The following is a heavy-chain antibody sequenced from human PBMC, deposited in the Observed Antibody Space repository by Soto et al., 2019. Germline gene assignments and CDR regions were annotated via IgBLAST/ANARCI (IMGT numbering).Heavy chain of an antibody. CDR1: GYSFTSYW. Sequence: PGESLKISCKGSGYSFTSYWIGWVRQMPGKGLEWMGIIYPGDSDTRYSPSFQGQVTISADKSISTAYLQWSSLRASDTAMYYCVVWFGELLYPRGMDVWGQGTTVTVSS. CDR3: VVWFGELLYPRGMDV. V-gene: IGHV5-51*01. CDR2: IYPGDSDT. D-gene: IGHD3-10*01. J-gene: IGHJ6*02.